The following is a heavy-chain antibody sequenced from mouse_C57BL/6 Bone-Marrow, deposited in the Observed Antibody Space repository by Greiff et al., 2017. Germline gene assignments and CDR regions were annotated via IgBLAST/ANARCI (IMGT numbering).Heavy chain of an antibody. D-gene: IGHD1-1*01. CDR1: GYAFSSSW. CDR3: ARNGVYYYGSSYFDY. J-gene: IGHJ2*01. CDR2: IYPGNGDT. Sequence: VQLQQSGPELVKPGASVKISCKASGYAFSSSWMNWVKQRPGKGLEWIGRIYPGNGDTNYNGKFKGKATLTADKSSSTAYMQLSSLTSEDSAVYFCARNGVYYYGSSYFDYGGQGTTLTVSS. V-gene: IGHV1-82*01.